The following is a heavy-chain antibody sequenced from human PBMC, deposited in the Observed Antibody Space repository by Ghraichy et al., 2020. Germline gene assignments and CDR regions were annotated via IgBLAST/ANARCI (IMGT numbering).Heavy chain of an antibody. CDR3: ARAPYDDDGFYDDGFDV. CDR2: IYHSGTT. Sequence: TLSLTCAVSGGSINSGSFSWSWIRQPPGKGLEWIGYIYHSGTTYYNPSLKSRVTISLDDSKNQFSLKLSSVTAADTAVYYCARAPYDDDGFYDDGFDVWGQGIMFTVSS. CDR1: GGSINSGSFS. J-gene: IGHJ3*01. V-gene: IGHV4-30-2*01. D-gene: IGHD3-22*01.